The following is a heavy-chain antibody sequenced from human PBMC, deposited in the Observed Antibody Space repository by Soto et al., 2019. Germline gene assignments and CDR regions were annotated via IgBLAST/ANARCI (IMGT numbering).Heavy chain of an antibody. CDR2: IYYSGST. CDR3: ARAGCSGGSCSFDY. CDR1: GGSISSYY. V-gene: IGHV4-59*01. J-gene: IGHJ4*02. Sequence: SETLSLTCTVSGGSISSYYWSWIRQPPGKGLEWIGYIYYSGSTNYNPSLKSRVTISVDTSKNQSSLKLSSVTAADTAVYYCARAGCSGGSCSFDYWGQGTLVTVSS. D-gene: IGHD2-15*01.